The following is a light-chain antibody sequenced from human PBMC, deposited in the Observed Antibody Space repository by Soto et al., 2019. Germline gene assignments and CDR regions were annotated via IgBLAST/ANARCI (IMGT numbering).Light chain of an antibody. CDR1: QTVSNNY. CDR3: QKYGTSPWT. Sequence: EIVLTQSPGTLSLSPGERATLSCRASQTVSNNYLAWYQHKLGQTPRVLIYGASSRAPGIPDRFSGSGSGTDFTLTISRLEPDDFAVYYCQKYGTSPWTFGQGTKVEIK. J-gene: IGKJ1*01. V-gene: IGKV3-20*01. CDR2: GAS.